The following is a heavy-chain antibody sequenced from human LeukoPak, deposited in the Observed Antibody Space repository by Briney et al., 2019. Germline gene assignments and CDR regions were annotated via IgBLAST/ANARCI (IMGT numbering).Heavy chain of an antibody. Sequence: PSETLSLTCTVSGGSISSNGYYWGWIRHPPGKELEWIGTISYSGTTYYNPSLKSRVTISVDTSKNQFSLKLNSVTAPDTAVYYCARSYAHDYWGQGTLVTVSS. D-gene: IGHD2-2*01. CDR3: ARSYAHDY. CDR2: ISYSGTT. V-gene: IGHV4-39*01. CDR1: GGSISSNGYY. J-gene: IGHJ4*02.